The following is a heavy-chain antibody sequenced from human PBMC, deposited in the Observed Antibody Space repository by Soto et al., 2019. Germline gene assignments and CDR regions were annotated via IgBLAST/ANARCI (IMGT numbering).Heavy chain of an antibody. V-gene: IGHV3-30*18. D-gene: IGHD3-22*01. Sequence: GGSLRLSCAASGFTFSSYGVHWVRQAPGKGLEWVASVSYDGSNKHYADSVKGRFTISRDNSRNTLDLQMNSPRAEDTAVYYCAKDTYYYDRSGYYTYDHWGQGTQVTVSS. J-gene: IGHJ4*02. CDR2: VSYDGSNK. CDR1: GFTFSSYG. CDR3: AKDTYYYDRSGYYTYDH.